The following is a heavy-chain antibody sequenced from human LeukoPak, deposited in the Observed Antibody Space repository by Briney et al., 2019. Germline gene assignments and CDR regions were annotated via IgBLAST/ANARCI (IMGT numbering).Heavy chain of an antibody. V-gene: IGHV3-21*01. Sequence: GGSLRLSCAASGFTLSSFNMNWVRQAPGKGLEWVSSISSSSSYIYYADSVKGRFTVSRDNAKKSLYLQMNSLRAEDTAVYYCARTLVAGLTPTLDYWGQGTLVTVSS. CDR1: GFTLSSFN. CDR3: ARTLVAGLTPTLDY. J-gene: IGHJ4*02. CDR2: ISSSSSYI. D-gene: IGHD6-19*01.